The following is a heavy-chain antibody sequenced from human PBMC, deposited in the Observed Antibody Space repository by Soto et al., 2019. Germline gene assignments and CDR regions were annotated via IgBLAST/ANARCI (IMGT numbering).Heavy chain of an antibody. CDR2: ISSSSSTI. J-gene: IGHJ5*02. CDR1: GFTFSSYS. CDR3: ARRSFDRHGIGWFDP. V-gene: IGHV3-48*01. Sequence: GGSLRLSCAASGFTFSSYSMNWVRQAPGKGLEWVSYISSSSSTIYYADSVKGRFTISRDNAKNSLYLQMNSLRAEDTAVYYCARRSFDRHGIGWFDPWGQGTLVTVSS. D-gene: IGHD3-9*01.